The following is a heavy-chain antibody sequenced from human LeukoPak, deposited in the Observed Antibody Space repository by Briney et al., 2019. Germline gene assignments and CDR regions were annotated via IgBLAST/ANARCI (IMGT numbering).Heavy chain of an antibody. CDR3: AKILTGRHTMIVVVSYYYYYYMDV. V-gene: IGHV1-8*03. D-gene: IGHD3-22*01. CDR2: MNPNSGNT. Sequence: GASVKVPCKASGYTFTSYDINWVRQATGQGLEWMGWMNPNSGNTGYAQKFQGRVTITRNTSISTAYMELSSLRSEDTAVYYCAKILTGRHTMIVVVSYYYYYYMDVWGKGTTVTVSS. J-gene: IGHJ6*03. CDR1: GYTFTSYD.